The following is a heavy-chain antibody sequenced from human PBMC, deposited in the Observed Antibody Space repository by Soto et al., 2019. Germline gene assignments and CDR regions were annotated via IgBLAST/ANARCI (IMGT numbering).Heavy chain of an antibody. Sequence: SETLSLTCTVSGGSISTYYWNWIRQPPGKGLESIGYIYYSGSANYSPSLKSRVTISVDTSKNEFSLKLSSVTAADTAIYYCARDDRENTKSQAPDHWGQGTLVTVSS. D-gene: IGHD3-22*01. CDR1: GGSISTYY. J-gene: IGHJ4*02. V-gene: IGHV4-59*01. CDR3: ARDDRENTKSQAPDH. CDR2: IYYSGSA.